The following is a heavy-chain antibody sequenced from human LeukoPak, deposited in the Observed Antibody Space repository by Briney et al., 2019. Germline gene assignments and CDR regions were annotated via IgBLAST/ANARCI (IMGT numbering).Heavy chain of an antibody. Sequence: GASVKVSCKASGYTFASYDINWVRQATGQGLEWMGWMNPNSGNTGYAQKFQGRVTMTRNTSISTAYMELSSLRSEDTAVYYCARGSPSLRYFDRLLKDYYYYYYMDVWGKGTTVTISS. D-gene: IGHD3-9*01. CDR3: ARGSPSLRYFDRLLKDYYYYYYMDV. J-gene: IGHJ6*03. CDR1: GYTFASYD. V-gene: IGHV1-8*01. CDR2: MNPNSGNT.